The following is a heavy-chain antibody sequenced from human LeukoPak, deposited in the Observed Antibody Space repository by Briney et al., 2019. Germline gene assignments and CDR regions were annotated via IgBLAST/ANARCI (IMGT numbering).Heavy chain of an antibody. J-gene: IGHJ4*02. CDR2: ISGSGGTT. V-gene: IGHV3-23*01. Sequence: GGSLRLSCAGSGFTFSSYAMSWVRLAPGKGLEWVSGISGSGGTTGYAESVKGRFTISRDNFKNTLYLQLNSLRAEDTAVYYCAAPQYYFHYWGQGTLVTVSS. CDR1: GFTFSSYA. CDR3: AAPQYYFHY.